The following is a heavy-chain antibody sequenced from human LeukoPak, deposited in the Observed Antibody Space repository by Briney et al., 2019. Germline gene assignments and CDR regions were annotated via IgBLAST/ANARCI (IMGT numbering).Heavy chain of an antibody. V-gene: IGHV4-4*02. J-gene: IGHJ4*02. D-gene: IGHD4-17*01. CDR2: IYHSGST. Sequence: SETLSLTGAVSGGSIGGSNWWTWVRQPPGKGLEWIGEIYHSGSTNYNPSLKSRVTISVDKSKNQFSLKLTSVTAADTAVYYCARNYGDNNFDYWGQGTLVTVSS. CDR3: ARNYGDNNFDY. CDR1: GGSIGGSNW.